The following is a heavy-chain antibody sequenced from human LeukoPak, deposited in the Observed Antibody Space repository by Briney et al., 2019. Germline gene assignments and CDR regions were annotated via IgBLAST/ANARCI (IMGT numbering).Heavy chain of an antibody. D-gene: IGHD3-10*01. Sequence: GGSLRLSCAASGFTFSSYAMSWVRQAPGKGLEWVSAISGSGGSTYYADSVKGRFTISRDNSKNTLFLQMISLRAGDTAVYYCAKDLNYFGSGTYGYSEVYYYYGMDVWGPGTTVTVSS. CDR3: AKDLNYFGSGTYGYSEVYYYYGMDV. CDR2: ISGSGGST. V-gene: IGHV3-23*01. CDR1: GFTFSSYA. J-gene: IGHJ6*02.